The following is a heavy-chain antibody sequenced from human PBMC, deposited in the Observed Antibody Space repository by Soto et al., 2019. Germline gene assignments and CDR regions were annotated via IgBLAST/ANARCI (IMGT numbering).Heavy chain of an antibody. CDR2: IYYSGST. J-gene: IGHJ5*02. CDR1: GGSISSYY. CDR3: AREGYPTPGAFDP. Sequence: QVQLQESGPGLVKPSETLSLTCTVSGGSISSYYWSWIRQPPGKRLEWIGYIYYSGSTNYNPSLKIRVTISVDTSKNQFSLKLSAVPAADTAVYYCAREGYPTPGAFDPWGQGTLGTVSS. V-gene: IGHV4-59*01. D-gene: IGHD2-15*01.